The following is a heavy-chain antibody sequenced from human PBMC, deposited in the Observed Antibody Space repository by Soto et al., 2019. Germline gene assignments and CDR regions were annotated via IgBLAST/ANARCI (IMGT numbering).Heavy chain of an antibody. CDR1: GGSISSYY. CDR2: IYYSGST. V-gene: IGHV4-59*08. CDR3: ARIVRPDYAFWSGPLYYYYYYMDV. J-gene: IGHJ6*03. Sequence: SETLSLTCTVSGGSISSYYWSWIRQPPGKGLEWIGYIYYSGSTNYNPSLKSRVTISVDTSKNQFSLKLSSVTAADTAVYYCARIVRPDYAFWSGPLYYYYYYMDVWGKGTAVTDSS. D-gene: IGHD3-3*01.